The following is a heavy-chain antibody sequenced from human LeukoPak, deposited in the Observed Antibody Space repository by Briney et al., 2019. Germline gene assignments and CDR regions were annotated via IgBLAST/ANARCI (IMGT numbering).Heavy chain of an antibody. Sequence: SETLSLTCAVSGGSISSSNWWSWVRQPPGKGLEWIGEIYHSGSTIYNPSLKSRVTISVDTCKNQFSLKLSSVTAADTAVYYCARAWYYDSSGYYPQTHYYYYYMDVWGKGTTVTVSS. CDR2: IYHSGST. D-gene: IGHD3-22*01. V-gene: IGHV4-4*02. CDR1: GGSISSSNW. J-gene: IGHJ6*03. CDR3: ARAWYYDSSGYYPQTHYYYYYMDV.